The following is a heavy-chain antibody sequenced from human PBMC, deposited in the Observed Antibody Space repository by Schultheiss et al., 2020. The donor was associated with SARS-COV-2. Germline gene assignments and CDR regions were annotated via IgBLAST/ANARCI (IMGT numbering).Heavy chain of an antibody. Sequence: SQTLSLTCAVYGGSFSGYYWSWIRQPPGKGLEWIGYIYYSGSTNYNPSLKSRVTISVDTSKNQFSLKLSSVTAADTAVYYCARELVAASNWFDPWGQGTLVTVSS. D-gene: IGHD2-15*01. CDR1: GGSFSGYY. CDR3: ARELVAASNWFDP. J-gene: IGHJ5*02. V-gene: IGHV4-34*09. CDR2: IYYSGST.